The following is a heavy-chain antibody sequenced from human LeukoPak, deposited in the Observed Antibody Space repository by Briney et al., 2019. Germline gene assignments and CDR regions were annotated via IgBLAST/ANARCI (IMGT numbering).Heavy chain of an antibody. Sequence: SETLSLTCTVSGGSLRNYHWSWIRQPAGKGLEWIGQIHTSGSTNYNPPLKSRVTLSIDTTEDQVSLTIRSVTAADTAFYYCARRDISSGWSFDYWGQGTLVTVSS. J-gene: IGHJ4*02. CDR2: IHTSGST. V-gene: IGHV4-4*07. CDR1: GGSLRNYH. D-gene: IGHD6-19*01. CDR3: ARRDISSGWSFDY.